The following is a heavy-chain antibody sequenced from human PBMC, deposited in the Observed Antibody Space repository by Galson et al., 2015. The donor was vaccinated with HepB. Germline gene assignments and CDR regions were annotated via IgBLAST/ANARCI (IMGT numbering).Heavy chain of an antibody. V-gene: IGHV3-48*01. CDR3: ARNPASYDYFSMDV. CDR2: ISSGGTR. Sequence: SLRLSCAPSGLTFVSYSMNRVRQAPGKGPEWVAYISSGGTRYYADSVKGRFIISRDNARNSLFLHMNRLRAEDTAVYYCARNPASYDYFSMDVWGQGTTVIVSS. CDR1: GLTFVSYS. J-gene: IGHJ6*02.